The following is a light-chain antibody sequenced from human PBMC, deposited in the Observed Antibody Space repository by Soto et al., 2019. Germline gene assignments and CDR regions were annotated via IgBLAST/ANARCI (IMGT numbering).Light chain of an antibody. CDR2: EVS. Sequence: QSVLTQPASVSGSPGQSITISCTGTTSDVGGYDYVSWYQQHPGRAPKLLIYEVSNRPSGVSHRFSGSKSGNTASLSISGLQAEDEADYYCHSFTSGNTLYVFGTGTKVTVL. CDR3: HSFTSGNTLYV. CDR1: TSDVGGYDY. J-gene: IGLJ1*01. V-gene: IGLV2-14*01.